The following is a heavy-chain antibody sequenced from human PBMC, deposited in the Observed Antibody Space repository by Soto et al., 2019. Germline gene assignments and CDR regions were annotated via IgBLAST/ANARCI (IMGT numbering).Heavy chain of an antibody. CDR2: ISGSGDNT. Sequence: GGSLRLSCPASEFTFTTYAMSCVSQAPGKGLEWVSAISGSGDNTYYADSVKGRFTISRDNSKNTLYLQMNNLRAEDTAVYYCANEPTPYSSAWFSDYWGQGTLVTVSS. D-gene: IGHD6-19*01. CDR1: EFTFTTYA. J-gene: IGHJ4*02. V-gene: IGHV3-23*01. CDR3: ANEPTPYSSAWFSDY.